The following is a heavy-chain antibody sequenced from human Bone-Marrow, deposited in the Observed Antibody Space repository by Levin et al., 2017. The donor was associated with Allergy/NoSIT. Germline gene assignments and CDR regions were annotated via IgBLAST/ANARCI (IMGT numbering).Heavy chain of an antibody. CDR1: GFSLSTSGVG. V-gene: IGHV2-5*02. J-gene: IGHJ3*02. D-gene: IGHD3-9*01. Sequence: QTLSLTCTFSGFSLSTSGVGVGWIRQPPGKALEWLALIYWDDDKRYSPSLKSRLTITKDTSKNQVVLTMTNMDPVDTATYYCAHSTSHFDWFIDAFDIWGQGTMVTVSS. CDR3: AHSTSHFDWFIDAFDI. CDR2: IYWDDDK.